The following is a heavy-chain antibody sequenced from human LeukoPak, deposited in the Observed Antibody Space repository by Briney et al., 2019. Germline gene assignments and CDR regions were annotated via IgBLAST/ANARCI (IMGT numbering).Heavy chain of an antibody. Sequence: GGSLRLSCAASGFTFSSYWMNGFRQAPGMGLEWVAKIKQDGSEKYYVDSVKGRFTISRDNAKNSLYLQMNTLRAEDTALCYCARVSYYPHDAFDIWGQGTMVTVSS. CDR3: ARVSYYPHDAFDI. V-gene: IGHV3-7*01. CDR1: GFTFSSYW. D-gene: IGHD2-8*01. CDR2: IKQDGSEK. J-gene: IGHJ3*02.